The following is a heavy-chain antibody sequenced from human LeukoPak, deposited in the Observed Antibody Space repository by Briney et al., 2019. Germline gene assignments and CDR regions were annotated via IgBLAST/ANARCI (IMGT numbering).Heavy chain of an antibody. CDR2: INPNSGGT. D-gene: IGHD3-9*01. V-gene: IGHV1-2*02. J-gene: IGHJ5*02. Sequence: ASVKVSCKASGYTFTFYYIHWVRQAPGQGLEWMGWINPNSGGTNYAQKLQGRVTMTRDTSISTAYMELSRLRSDDTAVYYCARARGEYYDILTGYYNVPPNWFDPWGQGTLVTVSS. CDR1: GYTFTFYY. CDR3: ARARGEYYDILTGYYNVPPNWFDP.